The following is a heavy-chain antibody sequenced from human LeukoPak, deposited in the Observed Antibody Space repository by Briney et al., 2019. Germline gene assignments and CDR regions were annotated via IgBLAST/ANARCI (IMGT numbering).Heavy chain of an antibody. Sequence: GESLKISCQGSGYTFASHWISWVRQMPGKGLEWMGIIYAGDSDVRYSPSFEGQVTISADQSISTAYLQWSSLKASDTAMYYCHLNAPRDYYYGMDVWGQGTTVTVSS. CDR3: HLNAPRDYYYGMDV. V-gene: IGHV5-51*01. CDR2: IYAGDSDV. D-gene: IGHD2-2*01. J-gene: IGHJ6*02. CDR1: GYTFASHW.